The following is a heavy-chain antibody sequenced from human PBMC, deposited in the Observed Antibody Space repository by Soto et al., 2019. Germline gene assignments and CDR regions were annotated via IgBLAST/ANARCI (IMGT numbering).Heavy chain of an antibody. Sequence: EVQLVESGGGLVQPGGSLRLSCAASGFTFSSYSMNWVRQAPGKGLEWVSYISSSSSTIYYADSVKGRFTISRDNAKNSLYLQMNSLRAEDTAVYYCARALLVATNYYFDYWGQGTLVTVSS. CDR1: GFTFSSYS. J-gene: IGHJ4*02. CDR3: ARALLVATNYYFDY. CDR2: ISSSSSTI. D-gene: IGHD5-12*01. V-gene: IGHV3-48*01.